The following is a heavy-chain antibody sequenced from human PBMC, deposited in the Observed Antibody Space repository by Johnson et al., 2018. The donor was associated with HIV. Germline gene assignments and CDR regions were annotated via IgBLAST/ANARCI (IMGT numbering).Heavy chain of an antibody. Sequence: EVQLVESGGGLVQPGGSLTFSCEASGFSFSNYAMSWIRQAPGKGLAWVSYISSSGRTIYYADSVKGRFTISRDHAKNSLYRQMNSRRAEDTAVYYCARACSGGSCYEEKSPDAFDIWGQGTMVTVSS. CDR3: ARACSGGSCYEEKSPDAFDI. V-gene: IGHV3-48*04. CDR2: ISSSGRTI. J-gene: IGHJ3*02. D-gene: IGHD2-15*01. CDR1: GFSFSNYA.